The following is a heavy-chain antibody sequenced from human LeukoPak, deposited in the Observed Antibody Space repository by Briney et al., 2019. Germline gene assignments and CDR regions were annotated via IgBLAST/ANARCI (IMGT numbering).Heavy chain of an antibody. J-gene: IGHJ6*03. V-gene: IGHV3-21*01. Sequence: GGSLRLSCAVSGFTFSSYSMNWVRQAPGKGLEWVSSISSSSSYIYYADSVKGRFTISRDNAKNSLYLQMNSLRAEDTAVYYCASTYCSSTSCYAWGHYYYYYMDVWGKGTTVTVSS. CDR3: ASTYCSSTSCYAWGHYYYYYMDV. CDR1: GFTFSSYS. D-gene: IGHD2-2*01. CDR2: ISSSSSYI.